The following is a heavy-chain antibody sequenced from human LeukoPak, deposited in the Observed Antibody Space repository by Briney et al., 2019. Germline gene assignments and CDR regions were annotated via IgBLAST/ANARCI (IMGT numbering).Heavy chain of an antibody. Sequence: SETLSLTCAVYGGSFSGYYWSWIRQPPGKGLEWIGETNHSGSTNYNPSLKSRVTISVDTSKNQFSLKLSSVTAADTAVYYCAREGDTYYDFWSGYYPYYFDYWGQGTLVTVSS. V-gene: IGHV4-34*01. CDR1: GGSFSGYY. CDR3: AREGDTYYDFWSGYYPYYFDY. D-gene: IGHD3-3*01. CDR2: TNHSGST. J-gene: IGHJ4*02.